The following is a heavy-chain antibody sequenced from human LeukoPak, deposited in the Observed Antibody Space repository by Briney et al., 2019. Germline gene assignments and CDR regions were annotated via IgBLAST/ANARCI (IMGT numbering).Heavy chain of an antibody. D-gene: IGHD4-23*01. V-gene: IGHV3-23*01. Sequence: GGSLRLSCAASGFTFSSYAMSWVRRAPGKGLEWVSAISGSGGSTYYADSVKGRFTISRDNSKNTLYLQMNSLRAEDTAVYYCAKDSGTAVTTTWFDPWGQGTLVTVSS. CDR1: GFTFSSYA. CDR3: AKDSGTAVTTTWFDP. CDR2: ISGSGGST. J-gene: IGHJ5*02.